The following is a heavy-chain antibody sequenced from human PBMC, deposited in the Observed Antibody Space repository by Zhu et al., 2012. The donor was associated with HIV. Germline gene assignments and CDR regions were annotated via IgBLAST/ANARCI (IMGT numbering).Heavy chain of an antibody. V-gene: IGHV4-59*01. CDR3: ASSGRGVFXTALIGNKYYYYYMDV. D-gene: IGHD2-15*01. Sequence: QVQLQESGPGMLKPSETLSLICTVSDDSINNFHWSWIRQPPREGTGVDWTHLLQWEYQLQSLPQESCHHFTRHDMNEYSMKLTSVTAADTAVYFCASSGRGVFXTALIGNKYYYYYMDVWAKGHGHRLL. J-gene: IGHJ6*03. CDR1: DDSINNFH. CDR2: LLQWEY.